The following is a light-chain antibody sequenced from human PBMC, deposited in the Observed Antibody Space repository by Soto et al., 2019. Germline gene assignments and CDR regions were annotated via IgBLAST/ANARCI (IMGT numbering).Light chain of an antibody. CDR1: NIGGKH. CDR2: DDS. V-gene: IGLV3-21*02. J-gene: IGLJ1*01. Sequence: SYDLTQPPSVSVAPGQTAIITCGGNNIGGKHVHWYQQKPGQAPILVIYDDSDRPSGIPERFSGSNSGNTASLTITRVEAGDEADYYCQVWDSTSDHPYVLGTGTKVTVL. CDR3: QVWDSTSDHPYV.